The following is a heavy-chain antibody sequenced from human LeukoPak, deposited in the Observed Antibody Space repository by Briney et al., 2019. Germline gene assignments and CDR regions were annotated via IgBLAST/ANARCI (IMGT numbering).Heavy chain of an antibody. J-gene: IGHJ3*02. CDR3: AREQTPLPAPDAFDI. Sequence: GASVKVSCKAPGGTFSSYAISWVRQAPGQGLEWMGRIIPIFGTANYAQKFQGRVTITTDESTSTAYMELSSLRSEDTAVYYCAREQTPLPAPDAFDIWGQGTMVTVSS. CDR1: GGTFSSYA. CDR2: IIPIFGTA. D-gene: IGHD4-23*01. V-gene: IGHV1-69*05.